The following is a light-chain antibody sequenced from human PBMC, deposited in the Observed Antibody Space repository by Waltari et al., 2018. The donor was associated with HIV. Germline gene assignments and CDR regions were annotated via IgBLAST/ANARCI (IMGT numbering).Light chain of an antibody. CDR2: KAS. V-gene: IGKV1-5*03. Sequence: DIQMTQSPSTLSASVGDRVTITCRASQSTSIWLAWYQQKPGKAPKLLIYKASSLESGVPSRFSGSGYGTEFTLTINSLQPDDFATYYCQKYNTYPLTFGGGTKVEMK. J-gene: IGKJ4*01. CDR1: QSTSIW. CDR3: QKYNTYPLT.